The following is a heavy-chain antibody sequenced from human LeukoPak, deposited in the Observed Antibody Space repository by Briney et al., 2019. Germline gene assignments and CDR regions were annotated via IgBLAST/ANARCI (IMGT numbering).Heavy chain of an antibody. D-gene: IGHD3-22*01. CDR2: IYSNGST. V-gene: IGHV4-4*08. J-gene: IGHJ2*01. CDR1: GGSIFSDY. Sequence: TPSETLSLTCTVSGGSIFSDYWNWIRQSPAKGLEWIGFIYSNGSTTYNPSLSSRSSISIAMSRNQISLSLTSVTAADTAIYYCARPAYYDSSVYHPTAGYFDLWGRGTLVSVSS. CDR3: ARPAYYDSSVYHPTAGYFDL.